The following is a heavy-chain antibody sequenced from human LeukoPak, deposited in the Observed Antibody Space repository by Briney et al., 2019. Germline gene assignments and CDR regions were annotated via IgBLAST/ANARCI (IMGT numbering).Heavy chain of an antibody. CDR2: ISYDGSNK. Sequence: GGSLRLSCAASGFTFSSYGMHWVRQAPGKGLEWVALISYDGSNKYYADSVKGRFTISRDNSKNTLYLQMNSLRADDTAVYYCAVDTTGDYWGQGTLVTVSS. CDR1: GFTFSSYG. D-gene: IGHD4-17*01. V-gene: IGHV3-30*03. J-gene: IGHJ4*02. CDR3: AVDTTGDY.